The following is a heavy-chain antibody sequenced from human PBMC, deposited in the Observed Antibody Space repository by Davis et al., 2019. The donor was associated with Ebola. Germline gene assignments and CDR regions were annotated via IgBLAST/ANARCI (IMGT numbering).Heavy chain of an antibody. CDR1: GAFVSSGGYS. J-gene: IGHJ5*02. Sequence: SETLSLTCAVSGAFVSSGGYSWSWIRQPPGKGLEWIGYYYYTGSTNYNPSLKSRVTISVDTSKNQFSLKLSSVTAADTAVYYCARSDKSIWFGEFRNWFDPWGQGTLVTVSS. V-gene: IGHV4-61*08. CDR2: YYYTGST. D-gene: IGHD3-10*01. CDR3: ARSDKSIWFGEFRNWFDP.